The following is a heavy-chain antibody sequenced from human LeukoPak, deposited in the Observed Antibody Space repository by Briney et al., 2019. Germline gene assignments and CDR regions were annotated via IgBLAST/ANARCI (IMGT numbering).Heavy chain of an antibody. CDR2: IQSDGGNE. V-gene: IGHV3-30*02. CDR3: VRDGAHWDLDY. D-gene: IGHD7-27*01. J-gene: IGHJ4*02. CDR1: GFSFSTSG. Sequence: GGSLRLSCAAPGFSFSTSGMHWIRQAPGKGLEWVAFIQSDGGNEYYADSVKGRFTISRDNSKNTVHLQMNGLRAEDTAMYYCVRDGAHWDLDYWGQGTLVTVSS.